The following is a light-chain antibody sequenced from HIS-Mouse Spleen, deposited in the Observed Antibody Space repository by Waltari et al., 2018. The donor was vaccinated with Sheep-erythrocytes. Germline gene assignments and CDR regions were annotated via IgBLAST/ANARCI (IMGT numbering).Light chain of an antibody. J-gene: IGKJ4*01. CDR3: QQYYSTLT. CDR1: QSVLYSPNNKNY. Sequence: DIVMTQSPDSLAVSLGERATINCKSSQSVLYSPNNKNYLAWYQQKPGQPPKLLICWASTRESGVPDRFSGSGSGTDFTLTISSRQAEDVAVYYCQQYYSTLTFGGGTKVEIK. V-gene: IGKV4-1*01. CDR2: WAS.